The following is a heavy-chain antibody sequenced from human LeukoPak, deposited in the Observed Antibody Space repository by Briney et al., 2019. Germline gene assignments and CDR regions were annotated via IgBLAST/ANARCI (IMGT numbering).Heavy chain of an antibody. CDR2: INHSGST. J-gene: IGHJ3*02. Sequence: PSETLSLTCAVYGGSFSGYYWSWIRQPPGKGLEWIGEINHSGSTNYNPSLKSRVTISVDTSKNQFSLKLSSVTAADTAVYYCARDHYGSYDAFDIWGQGTMFTVSS. D-gene: IGHD3-16*01. CDR1: GGSFSGYY. V-gene: IGHV4-34*01. CDR3: ARDHYGSYDAFDI.